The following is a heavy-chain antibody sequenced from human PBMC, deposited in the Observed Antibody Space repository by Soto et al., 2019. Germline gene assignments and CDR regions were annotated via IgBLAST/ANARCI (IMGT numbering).Heavy chain of an antibody. J-gene: IGHJ6*02. CDR1: GGTFSSYA. Sequence: SVKVSCKASGGTFSSYAISWVRQAPGQGLEWMGGIIPIFGTANYAQKFQGRVTITADESTSTAYMELSSLRSEDTAVYYCARNYYYYYGMDVWGQGTTVTVS. CDR3: ARNYYYYYGMDV. V-gene: IGHV1-69*13. CDR2: IIPIFGTA.